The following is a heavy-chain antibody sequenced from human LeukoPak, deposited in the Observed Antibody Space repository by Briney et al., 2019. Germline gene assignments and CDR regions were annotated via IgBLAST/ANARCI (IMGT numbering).Heavy chain of an antibody. D-gene: IGHD5-24*01. CDR3: ARVGHGYNPHYYYYYMDV. Sequence: SETLSLTCAVYGGSFSGYYWSWIRQPPGKGLEWIGEINHSGSTKSNSSLKSRVSLSVDTSKDHFSLKLSSVTAADTAVYYCARVGHGYNPHYYYYYMDVWGKGTTVTISS. J-gene: IGHJ6*03. CDR2: INHSGST. V-gene: IGHV4-34*01. CDR1: GGSFSGYY.